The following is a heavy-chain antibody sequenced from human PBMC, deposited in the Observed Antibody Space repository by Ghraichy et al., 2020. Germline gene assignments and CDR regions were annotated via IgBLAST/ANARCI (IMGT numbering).Heavy chain of an antibody. CDR2: IYYSGST. V-gene: IGHV4-39*01. J-gene: IGHJ4*02. D-gene: IGHD6-19*01. CDR3: ARRSGWYDPHDY. CDR1: GGSISSSSYY. Sequence: SETPSLTCTVSGGSISSSSYYWGWIRQPPGKGLEWIGSIYYSGSTYYNPSLKSRVTISVDTSKNQFSLKLSSVTTANTAVYYCARRSGWYDPHDYWGQGTLVTVSS.